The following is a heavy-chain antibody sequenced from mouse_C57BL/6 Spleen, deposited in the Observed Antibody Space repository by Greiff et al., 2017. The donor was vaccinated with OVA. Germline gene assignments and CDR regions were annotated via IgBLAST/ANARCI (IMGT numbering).Heavy chain of an antibody. D-gene: IGHD1-1*02. Sequence: QVQLQQSGAELVKPGASVKISCKASGYAFSSYWMNWVKQRPGKGLEWIGQIYPGDGDTNYNGKFKGKATLTADKSSSTAYMQLSSLTSGDSAVYFCARGGSHWYFDVWGTGTTVTVSS. CDR3: ARGGSHWYFDV. V-gene: IGHV1-80*01. J-gene: IGHJ1*03. CDR1: GYAFSSYW. CDR2: IYPGDGDT.